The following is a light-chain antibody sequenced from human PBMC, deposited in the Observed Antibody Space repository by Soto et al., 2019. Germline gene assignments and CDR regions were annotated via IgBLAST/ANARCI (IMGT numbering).Light chain of an antibody. CDR3: QQYGSSPYT. CDR2: DAS. Sequence: EIVLTQSPATLSLSPGERATLSCGASQSVSSSYLAWYQQKPGLAPRLLIYDASSRTTGSPERFSGRWSRTDFPLTSSMLAPEDFAVYYCQQYGSSPYTFGQGTKLEIK. V-gene: IGKV3D-20*01. CDR1: QSVSSSY. J-gene: IGKJ2*01.